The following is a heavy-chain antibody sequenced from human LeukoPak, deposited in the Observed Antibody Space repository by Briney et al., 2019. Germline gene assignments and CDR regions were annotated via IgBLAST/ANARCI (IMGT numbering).Heavy chain of an antibody. Sequence: GGSLRLSCAASGFTLDDYAMHWVRQAPGKGLEWVSGISWNSVNIGYADSVKGRFTISRDNAKNSLYLQMNSLRAEDTALYYCAKAHAYDSSGCLDYWGQGTLVTVSS. D-gene: IGHD3-22*01. CDR2: ISWNSVNI. J-gene: IGHJ4*02. V-gene: IGHV3-9*01. CDR1: GFTLDDYA. CDR3: AKAHAYDSSGCLDY.